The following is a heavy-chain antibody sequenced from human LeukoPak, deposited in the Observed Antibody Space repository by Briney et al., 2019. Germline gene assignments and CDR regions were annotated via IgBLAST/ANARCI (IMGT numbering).Heavy chain of an antibody. CDR2: ITGTAGTI. CDR3: ARGPSYFDY. V-gene: IGHV3-48*03. Sequence: GGSLRLSCAASGFTFSNYQMSWVRQAPGKGLQWVAYITGTAGTIFYVDSVKGSFTISRDNARNSLYRQMNSLRAEDTAIYYCARGPSYFDYWGQGTLVTVSS. D-gene: IGHD3-16*01. CDR1: GFTFSNYQ. J-gene: IGHJ4*02.